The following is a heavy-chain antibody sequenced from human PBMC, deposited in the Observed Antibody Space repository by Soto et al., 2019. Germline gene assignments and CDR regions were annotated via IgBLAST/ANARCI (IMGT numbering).Heavy chain of an antibody. CDR2: VTPYTGGS. Sequence: ASVKVSCKASGYTFTDHYIHWVRQAPGQGLEWLGWVTPYTGGSHFAQKFKGRVTLTRDTSINTAYLELTSLTSDGTAVYYCARQADSFDSWGQGALVTVSS. J-gene: IGHJ4*02. V-gene: IGHV1-2*02. CDR1: GYTFTDHY. CDR3: ARQADSFDS.